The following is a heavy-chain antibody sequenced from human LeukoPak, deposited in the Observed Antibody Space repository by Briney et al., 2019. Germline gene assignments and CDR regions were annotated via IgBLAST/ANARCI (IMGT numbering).Heavy chain of an antibody. J-gene: IGHJ6*02. CDR2: IYYSGST. CDR1: GGSISSYY. D-gene: IGHD5-18*01. Sequence: SETLSLTCTVSGGSISSYYWSWIRQPPGKGLDWIGYIYYSGSTNYNPSLKSRVTISVDTSKNQFSLKLSSVTAADTAVYYCAREGYSYGYYYYYGMDVWGQGTTVTVSS. V-gene: IGHV4-59*01. CDR3: AREGYSYGYYYYYGMDV.